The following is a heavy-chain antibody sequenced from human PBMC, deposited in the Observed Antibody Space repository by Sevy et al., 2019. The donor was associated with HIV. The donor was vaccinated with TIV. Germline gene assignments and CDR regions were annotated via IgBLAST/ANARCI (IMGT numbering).Heavy chain of an antibody. CDR2: MNPNSGNT. V-gene: IGHV1-8*01. Sequence: ASVKVSCKASGYTFTSYDINWVRQATGQGLEWMGWMNPNSGNTGYAQKFQGRDTMTRNTSISTAYMELSSLRSEDTAVYYCARGQDYDILTGYYYFDYWGQGTLVTVSS. D-gene: IGHD3-9*01. CDR1: GYTFTSYD. CDR3: ARGQDYDILTGYYYFDY. J-gene: IGHJ4*02.